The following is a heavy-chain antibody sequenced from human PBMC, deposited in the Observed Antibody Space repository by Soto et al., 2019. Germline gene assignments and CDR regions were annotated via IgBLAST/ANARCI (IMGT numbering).Heavy chain of an antibody. CDR2: ISYDGSNK. V-gene: IGHV3-30*18. D-gene: IGHD2-15*01. CDR3: AKERVVARYYFDY. J-gene: IGHJ4*02. CDR1: GFTFSSYG. Sequence: QVQLVESGGGVVQPGRSLGLSCAASGFTFSSYGMHWVRQAPGKGLEWVALISYDGSNKYYADSVKGRFTISRDNSKNTLYLQMNSLRAEDTAVYYCAKERVVARYYFDYWGQGTLVTVSS.